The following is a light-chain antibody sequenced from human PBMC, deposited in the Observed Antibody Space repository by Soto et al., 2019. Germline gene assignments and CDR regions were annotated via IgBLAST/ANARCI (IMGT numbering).Light chain of an antibody. J-gene: IGKJ1*01. Sequence: DIQMTQSPSSLSASIGDRVTITCRASQGISNFLAWYQQKPGKVPKLLIYAASTLQSGVPSRFSGSGSGTDFTLTISSPEPEDVATYYCQKYNSAPPWTFGQGTKVDIK. CDR3: QKYNSAPPWT. CDR1: QGISNF. CDR2: AAS. V-gene: IGKV1-27*01.